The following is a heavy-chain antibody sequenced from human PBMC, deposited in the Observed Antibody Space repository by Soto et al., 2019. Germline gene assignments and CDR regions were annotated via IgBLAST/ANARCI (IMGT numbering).Heavy chain of an antibody. CDR1: GFTFSKYP. CDR3: VKFFVETGGSSGWPWSLES. J-gene: IGHJ4*02. V-gene: IGHV3-23*01. Sequence: EVQLLESGGGLVQPGGSLRLSCAASGFTFSKYPMSWVRQAPGKGLEWVSAISGSGTTTYSADSVRGRFTISRDNSNNMLYLQMNSPSPEDTALYYCVKFFVETGGSSGWPWSLESWGQGTLVTVSS. CDR2: ISGSGTTT. D-gene: IGHD6-25*01.